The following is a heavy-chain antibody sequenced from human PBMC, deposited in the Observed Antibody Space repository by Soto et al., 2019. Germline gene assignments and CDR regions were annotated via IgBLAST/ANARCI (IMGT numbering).Heavy chain of an antibody. CDR2: INSDGRNT. J-gene: IGHJ4*02. CDR3: ARLLAVAGINY. Sequence: EVHLVESGGGLVQPGGSLRLSCAASGFTFSNYWMHWVRQVPGKGLVWVSRINSDGRNTSYADSVKGRFTISRDNAKNKLYLQMERLGVEDTAVYYCARLLAVAGINYWGQGTLVTVSS. V-gene: IGHV3-74*01. CDR1: GFTFSNYW. D-gene: IGHD6-19*01.